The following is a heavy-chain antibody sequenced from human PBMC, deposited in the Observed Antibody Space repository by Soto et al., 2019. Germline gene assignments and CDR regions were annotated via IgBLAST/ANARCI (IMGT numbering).Heavy chain of an antibody. CDR3: ARGIRVVVANDAFDI. V-gene: IGHV3-30-3*01. D-gene: IGHD2-21*01. CDR2: ISYDGSNK. CDR1: GFTFSSYS. J-gene: IGHJ3*02. Sequence: GGSLRLSCAASGFTFSSYSMHWVRQAPGKGLEWVAVISYDGSNKYYADSVKGRFTISRDNSKNTLYLQMNSLRAEDTAVYYCARGIRVVVANDAFDIWGQGTMVTVSS.